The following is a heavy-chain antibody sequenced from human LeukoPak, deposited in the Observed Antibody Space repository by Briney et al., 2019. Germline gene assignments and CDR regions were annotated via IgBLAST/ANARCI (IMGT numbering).Heavy chain of an antibody. CDR1: GGSFSGYY. D-gene: IGHD4-17*01. CDR2: INHSGST. J-gene: IGHJ4*02. CDR3: ARGGDYGDYKSFDY. Sequence: SETLSLTCAVYGGSFSGYYWSWLRQPPGKGLEWIGEINHSGSTNYNPSLKSRVTISVDTSKNQFSLKLSSVTAADTAVYYCARGGDYGDYKSFDYWGQGTLVTVSS. V-gene: IGHV4-34*01.